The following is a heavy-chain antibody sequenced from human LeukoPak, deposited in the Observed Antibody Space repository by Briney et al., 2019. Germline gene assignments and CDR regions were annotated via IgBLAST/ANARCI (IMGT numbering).Heavy chain of an antibody. V-gene: IGHV3-74*01. CDR1: GFTFSSYW. J-gene: IGHJ6*03. D-gene: IGHD3-16*01. Sequence: EGSLRLSCAASGFTFSSYWMHWVRQAPGKGLVWVSRINTDGSSTNYADSVKGRFTISRDNAKNTVYLQMNSLRAEDTAVYYCANGALRLYYIDVWGKGTTVTVSS. CDR2: INTDGSST. CDR3: ANGALRLYYIDV.